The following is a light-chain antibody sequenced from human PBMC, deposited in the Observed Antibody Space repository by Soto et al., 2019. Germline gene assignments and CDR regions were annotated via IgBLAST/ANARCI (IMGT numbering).Light chain of an antibody. CDR3: SSYTRSDTVL. CDR2: DVT. J-gene: IGLJ2*01. CDR1: SSDIGGYNY. V-gene: IGLV2-14*03. Sequence: QSALTQPASVSGSPGQSITISCTGTSSDIGGYNYVSWFQHHPGKAPKLMIFDVTNRPSGVSNRFSGSKSGNTASLTISGFQAEDEADYYCSSYTRSDTVLFGGGTKLTVL.